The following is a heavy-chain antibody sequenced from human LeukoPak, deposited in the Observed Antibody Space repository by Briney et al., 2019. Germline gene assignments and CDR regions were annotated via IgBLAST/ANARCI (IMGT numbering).Heavy chain of an antibody. D-gene: IGHD1-1*01. CDR2: MNPNSGNT. V-gene: IGHV1-8*01. CDR3: ATGGTAPIWFDP. CDR1: GYTFTSYD. J-gene: IGHJ5*02. Sequence: ASVKVSCKASGYTFTSYDINWVRQATGQGLEWMGWMNPNSGNTGYAQKFQGRVTMTRNTSISTAYMELSSLRSEDTAVYYCATGGTAPIWFDPWGQGTLVAVSS.